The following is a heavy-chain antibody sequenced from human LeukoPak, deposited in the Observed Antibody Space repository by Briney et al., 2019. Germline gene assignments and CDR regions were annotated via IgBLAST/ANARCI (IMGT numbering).Heavy chain of an antibody. J-gene: IGHJ4*02. Sequence: SETLSLTCTVSGDSISSYYWSWIRQPAGKGLEWIGRIYTGGSSNYNPSLKSRVTMSVDTSKNQFSLKLTSVTAADTAVYYCARGSSGARFDYWGQGTLVPVSS. V-gene: IGHV4-4*07. CDR2: IYTGGSS. CDR1: GDSISSYY. D-gene: IGHD2-15*01. CDR3: ARGSSGARFDY.